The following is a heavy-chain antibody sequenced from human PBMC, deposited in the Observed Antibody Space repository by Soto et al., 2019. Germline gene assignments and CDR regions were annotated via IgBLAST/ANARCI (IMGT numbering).Heavy chain of an antibody. CDR2: ISSSSGTI. J-gene: IGHJ4*02. V-gene: IGHV3-48*01. Sequence: EVQLVESGGGLVQTGGSLRLSCAASGFTFSTYGMNWVRQAPGKWLEWVSYISSSSGTIYYADSVKGRFTISRDNGKNSLYLQMNSLRAEDTSVYYCARGYPINYWGQGTLVTVSS. CDR3: ARGYPINY. CDR1: GFTFSTYG. D-gene: IGHD1-1*01.